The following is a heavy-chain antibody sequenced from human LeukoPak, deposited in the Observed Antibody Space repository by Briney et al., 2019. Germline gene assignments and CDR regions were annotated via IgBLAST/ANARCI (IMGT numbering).Heavy chain of an antibody. CDR3: ASKSYWGPAPAGY. Sequence: PSETLSLTCTVSGGSISSSGYYRGWIRQPPGKGLEWIGEINHSGSTNYNPSLKSRVTISVDTSKNQFSLKLSSVTAADTAVYYCASKSYWGPAPAGYWGQGTLVTVSS. CDR2: INHSGST. D-gene: IGHD1-26*01. J-gene: IGHJ4*02. CDR1: GGSISSSGYY. V-gene: IGHV4-39*07.